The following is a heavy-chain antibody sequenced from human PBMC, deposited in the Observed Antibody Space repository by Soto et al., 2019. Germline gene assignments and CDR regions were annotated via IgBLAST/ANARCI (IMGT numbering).Heavy chain of an antibody. CDR2: IYYSGST. D-gene: IGHD3-16*01. CDR3: ARRWGSAFDI. V-gene: IGHV4-59*08. J-gene: IGHJ3*02. CDR1: GGSISSYY. Sequence: QVQLQESGPGLVKPSETLSLTCTVSGGSISSYYWSWIRQPPGKGLEWIGYIYYSGSTNYNPSLQSRVTISVDTSKNQFSLKLSSVTAADTAVYYCARRWGSAFDIWGQGTMVTVSS.